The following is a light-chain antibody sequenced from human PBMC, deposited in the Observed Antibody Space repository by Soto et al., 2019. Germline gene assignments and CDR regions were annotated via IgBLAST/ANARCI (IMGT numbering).Light chain of an antibody. V-gene: IGKV3-20*01. CDR3: QQYGTSPPT. J-gene: IGKJ1*01. CDR2: GAS. Sequence: EVVLTQSPGTLSLSPGARATLSCRASQSVSSRDLAWYQQKHGQAPRLLISGASSRATGIPDRFSGSGSGTDLTITISRLEPEDFEVFYCQQYGTSPPTFGQGTKVDIK. CDR1: QSVSSRD.